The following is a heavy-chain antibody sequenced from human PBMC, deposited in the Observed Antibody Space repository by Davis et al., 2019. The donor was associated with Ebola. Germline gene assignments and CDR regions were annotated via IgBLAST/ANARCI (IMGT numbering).Heavy chain of an antibody. CDR1: GFTFSTYG. V-gene: IGHV3-30*02. CDR2: IRYDGSNE. J-gene: IGHJ4*02. D-gene: IGHD2-15*01. CDR3: ARDGIGRAASGAVDDY. Sequence: GESLKISCAASGFTFSTYGMHWVRQAPGKGLEWVAFIRYDGSNEYFADSVKGRFTTSRDNSKNTLYLQMNSLRPEDTAVYYCARDGIGRAASGAVDDYWGQGTLVTVSS.